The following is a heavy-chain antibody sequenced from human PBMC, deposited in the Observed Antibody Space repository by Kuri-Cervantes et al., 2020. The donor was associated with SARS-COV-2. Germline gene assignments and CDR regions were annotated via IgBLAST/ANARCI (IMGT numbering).Heavy chain of an antibody. V-gene: IGHV3-23*01. Sequence: ETLSLTCAASGFTFSSYAMSWVRQAPGKGLEWVSAISGSGGSTYYADSVKGRFTISRDNSKNTLYLQMSSLRAEDTAVYYCVKDRSGSGSYYYYFDYWGQGTLVTVSS. D-gene: IGHD3-10*01. CDR2: ISGSGGST. CDR1: GFTFSSYA. CDR3: VKDRSGSGSYYYYFDY. J-gene: IGHJ4*02.